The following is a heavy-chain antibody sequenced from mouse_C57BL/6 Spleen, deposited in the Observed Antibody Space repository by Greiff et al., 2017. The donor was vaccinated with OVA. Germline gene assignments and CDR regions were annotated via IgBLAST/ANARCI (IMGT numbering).Heavy chain of an antibody. V-gene: IGHV5-12*01. CDR2: ISNGGGST. J-gene: IGHJ2*01. Sequence: EVMLVESGGGLVQPGGSLKLSCAASGFTFSDYYMYWVRQTPEKRLEWVAYISNGGGSTYYPDTVKGRFTISRDNAKNTLYLQMSRLKSEDTAMYYCARQGTLSGNYVGYWGQGTTLTVSS. CDR3: ARQGTLSGNYVGY. CDR1: GFTFSDYY. D-gene: IGHD3-1*01.